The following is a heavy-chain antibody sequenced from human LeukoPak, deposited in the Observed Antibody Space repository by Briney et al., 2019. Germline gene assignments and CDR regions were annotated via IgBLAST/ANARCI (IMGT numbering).Heavy chain of an antibody. J-gene: IGHJ4*02. CDR3: ARTIAEAARFDY. Sequence: PGGSLRLSCAVSGFTFSSYNMNWVRQAPGKGLEWVSHISTSSSTIYYADSVKGRFTISRDNAKNSLYLQMNSLRAEDTAVYYCARTIAEAARFDYWGQGTLVTVSS. D-gene: IGHD6-13*01. CDR1: GFTFSSYN. V-gene: IGHV3-48*01. CDR2: ISTSSSTI.